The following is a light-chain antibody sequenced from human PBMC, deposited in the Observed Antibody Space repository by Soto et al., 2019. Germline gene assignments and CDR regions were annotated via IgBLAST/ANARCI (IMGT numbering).Light chain of an antibody. CDR3: QQYGSSPRT. Sequence: EIVLTQSPGTLSLSPVERATLSCMASQSVSSSYLAWYQQKPGQAPRLHIYDASTRATGIPDRFTGSGSGTDFTLTISRLEPEDFAVYYCQQYGSSPRTFGQGTKVDIK. J-gene: IGKJ1*01. V-gene: IGKV3-20*01. CDR1: QSVSSSY. CDR2: DAS.